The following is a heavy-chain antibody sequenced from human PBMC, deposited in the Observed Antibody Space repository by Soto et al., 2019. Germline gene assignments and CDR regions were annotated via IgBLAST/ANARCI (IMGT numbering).Heavy chain of an antibody. V-gene: IGHV3-21*06. CDR1: GFTLTSDS. CDR3: ARGAALAGKLNL. Sequence: GGSLRLSCEASGFTLTSDSMTWVRQAPGKGLEWVSSISSHGRDIFYADSVKGRFTLSRDNAKDSMHLQMNSLPGEDSAVYYCARGAALAGKLNLWGQGTLVTVSS. CDR2: ISSHGRDI. J-gene: IGHJ4*02. D-gene: IGHD6-19*01.